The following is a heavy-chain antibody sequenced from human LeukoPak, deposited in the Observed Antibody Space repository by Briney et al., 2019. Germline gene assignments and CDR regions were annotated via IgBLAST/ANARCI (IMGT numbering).Heavy chain of an antibody. Sequence: PGGSLRLSCAGSGFTFNSYVMNWVRQAPGKGLEWVSSISSRSSSISYAGAVRGRFTISRGSANLYLHMSSLRVDDTGVYYCARERGWTHYFDYWGQGTLVTVSS. CDR2: ISSRSSSI. J-gene: IGHJ4*02. V-gene: IGHV3-21*01. CDR3: ARERGWTHYFDY. D-gene: IGHD5-18*01. CDR1: GFTFNSYV.